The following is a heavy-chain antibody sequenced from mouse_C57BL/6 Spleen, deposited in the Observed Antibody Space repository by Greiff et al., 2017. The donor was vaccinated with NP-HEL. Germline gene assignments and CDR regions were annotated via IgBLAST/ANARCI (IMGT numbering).Heavy chain of an antibody. D-gene: IGHD2-3*01. Sequence: EVMLVESGGGLVKPGGSLKLSCAASGFTFSDYGMHWVRQAPEKGLEWVAYISSGSSTIYYADTVKGRFTISRDNAKNTLFLQMTSLRSEDTAMYYCARYDGYYFDYWGQGTTLTVSS. CDR2: ISSGSSTI. J-gene: IGHJ2*01. CDR1: GFTFSDYG. CDR3: ARYDGYYFDY. V-gene: IGHV5-17*01.